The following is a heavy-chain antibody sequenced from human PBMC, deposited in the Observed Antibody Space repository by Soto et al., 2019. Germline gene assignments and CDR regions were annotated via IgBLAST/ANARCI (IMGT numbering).Heavy chain of an antibody. J-gene: IGHJ6*02. CDR3: ARDDVAVDGPRYYYYGMDV. D-gene: IGHD6-19*01. V-gene: IGHV1-69*08. CDR2: IIPILGIA. Sequence: QVQLVQSGAEVKKPGSSVKVSCKASGGTFSSYTISWVRQAPGQGLEWMGRIIPILGIANYAQKFQGRVTITADKSTSPAYMELSSLRSEDTAVYYCARDDVAVDGPRYYYYGMDVWGQGTTVTVSS. CDR1: GGTFSSYT.